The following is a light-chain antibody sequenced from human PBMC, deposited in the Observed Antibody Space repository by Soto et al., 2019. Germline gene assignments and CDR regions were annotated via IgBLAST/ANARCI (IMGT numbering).Light chain of an antibody. J-gene: IGKJ4*01. CDR2: DAS. Sequence: DIQITQSPSTLSGSVGDRVTITCRASQAISTWMAWYEQKPGKAPKILVYDASTFQSGVASRFSGSGSGTEFTLSISSLQPDYSATYYCQQYNSPLTFCGGTKV. CDR3: QQYNSPLT. V-gene: IGKV1-5*01. CDR1: QAISTW.